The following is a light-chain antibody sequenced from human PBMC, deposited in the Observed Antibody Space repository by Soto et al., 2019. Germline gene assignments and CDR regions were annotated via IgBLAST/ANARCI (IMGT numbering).Light chain of an antibody. Sequence: DIQVTQSPSSLSASVGDRVTITCRASQSISSCLNWYQQKPGKAPKLLIYAASSLQSGVPSRFSGSGSGTDFTLTISSLQPEDFATYYCQQSYITPPITFGQGTRLEIK. CDR3: QQSYITPPIT. J-gene: IGKJ5*01. CDR2: AAS. V-gene: IGKV1-39*01. CDR1: QSISSC.